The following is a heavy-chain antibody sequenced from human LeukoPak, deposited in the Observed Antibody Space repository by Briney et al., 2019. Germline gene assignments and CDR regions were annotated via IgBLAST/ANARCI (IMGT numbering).Heavy chain of an antibody. CDR1: GFTFSSYG. CDR2: ISYDGSNK. Sequence: GRSLRLSCAASGFTFSSYGMHWVRQAPGKGLEWVAVISYDGSNKYYADSVKGRFTISRDNSKNTLYLQMNSLRAEDTAVYYCAKVARRIAAAGTGAGGTGGMDVWGQGTTVTVSS. V-gene: IGHV3-30*18. CDR3: AKVARRIAAAGTGAGGTGGMDV. J-gene: IGHJ6*02. D-gene: IGHD6-13*01.